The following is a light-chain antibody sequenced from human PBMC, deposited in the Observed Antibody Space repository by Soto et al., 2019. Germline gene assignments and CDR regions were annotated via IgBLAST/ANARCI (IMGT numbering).Light chain of an antibody. CDR2: DAS. Sequence: DIQLTQSPSSLPASVRDRFTITCQASQDISNDLNWYQQKPGKAPELLINDASNLEMGVPSRFSGVGSGTDFTFTISSLQPEDIATYFCQQYDSLPITFGQGTRLEIK. CDR3: QQYDSLPIT. CDR1: QDISND. J-gene: IGKJ5*01. V-gene: IGKV1-33*01.